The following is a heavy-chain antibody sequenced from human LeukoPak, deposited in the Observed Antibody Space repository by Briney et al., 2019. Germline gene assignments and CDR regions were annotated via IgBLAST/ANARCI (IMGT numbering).Heavy chain of an antibody. V-gene: IGHV1-3*01. J-gene: IGHJ4*02. CDR3: ARGGVLMEASSSSPQTP. D-gene: IGHD6-13*01. CDR1: GYTFTSYA. CDR2: INAGNGNT. Sequence: ASVKVSCKASGYTFTSYAMHWVRQAPGQRLEWMGWINAGNGNTKYSQKFQGRVTITRDTSASTANMELSSLRSEDTAVYYCARGGVLMEASSSSPQTPWGQGTLVTVSS.